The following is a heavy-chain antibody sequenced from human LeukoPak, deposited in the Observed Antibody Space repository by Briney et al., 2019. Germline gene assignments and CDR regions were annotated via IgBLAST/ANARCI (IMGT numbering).Heavy chain of an antibody. CDR1: GFTFSSYA. D-gene: IGHD5-12*01. CDR3: ARDGMSDYDYFDY. CDR2: ISNSGGST. J-gene: IGHJ4*02. V-gene: IGHV3-23*01. Sequence: GGSLRLSCAASGFTFSSYAMSWVRQAPGKGLEWVSVISNSGGSTFYADSVKGRFTISRDNSKNTLYLQMNSLRAEDTAVYYCARDGMSDYDYFDYWGQGTLVTVSS.